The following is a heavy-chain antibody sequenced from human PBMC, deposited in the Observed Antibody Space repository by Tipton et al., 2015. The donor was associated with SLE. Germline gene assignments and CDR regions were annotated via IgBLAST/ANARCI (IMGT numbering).Heavy chain of an antibody. CDR1: DYSISSGYY. D-gene: IGHD6-13*01. CDR2: IYYSGST. Sequence: TLSLTCTVSDYSISSGYYWGWIRQPPGKGLEWIGYIYYSGSTNYNPSLKSRVTISVDTSKNQFSLKLSSVTAADTAVYYCAREERIAAAGRLYYYYAMDVWGQGTTVTVSS. CDR3: AREERIAAAGRLYYYYAMDV. V-gene: IGHV4-61*01. J-gene: IGHJ6*02.